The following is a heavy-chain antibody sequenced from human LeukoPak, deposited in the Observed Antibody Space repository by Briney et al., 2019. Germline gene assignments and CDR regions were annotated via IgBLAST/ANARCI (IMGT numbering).Heavy chain of an antibody. V-gene: IGHV3-11*03. CDR1: GFTFSDEY. Sequence: GGALRLSCAASGFTFSDEYMSWIRQAPGKGLEWVSYISNSGSYTNYADSVKGRFTISRDNAKNSLFLQMNSLRAEDTAVYYCARSRGAGPGAYFDYWGQGTLVTVSS. CDR3: ARSRGAGPGAYFDY. J-gene: IGHJ4*02. CDR2: ISNSGSYT. D-gene: IGHD6-19*01.